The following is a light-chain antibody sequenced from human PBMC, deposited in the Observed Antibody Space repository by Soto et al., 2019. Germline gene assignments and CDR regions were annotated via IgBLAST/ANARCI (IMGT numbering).Light chain of an antibody. CDR3: QQYNKLPLT. CDR2: HAS. CDR1: QSVSNN. V-gene: IGKV3-15*01. Sequence: EIVMTQSPATLSVSPGERATLSCRASQSVSNNLAWYQQKPGQAPRLLIYHASTGATGIPARFSGSGSGTEFTLTISSLQSEDFAVYYCQQYNKLPLTFGGGTKVEIK. J-gene: IGKJ4*01.